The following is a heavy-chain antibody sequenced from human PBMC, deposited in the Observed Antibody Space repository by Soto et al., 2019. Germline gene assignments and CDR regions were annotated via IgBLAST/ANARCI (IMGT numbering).Heavy chain of an antibody. V-gene: IGHV3-15*07. J-gene: IGHJ6*02. CDR2: IKSKTDGGTT. CDR1: GFTFSNAW. CDR3: TTGTIGDKWELLRYYYYGMDV. D-gene: IGHD1-26*01. Sequence: GGSLRLSCAASGFTFSNAWMNWVRQAPGKGLEWVGRIKSKTDGGTTDYAAPVKGRFTISRDDSKNTLYLQMNSLKTEDTAVYYCTTGTIGDKWELLRYYYYGMDVWGQGTTVTVSS.